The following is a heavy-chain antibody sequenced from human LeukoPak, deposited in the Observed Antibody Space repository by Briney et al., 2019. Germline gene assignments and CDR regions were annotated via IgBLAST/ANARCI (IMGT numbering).Heavy chain of an antibody. J-gene: IGHJ4*02. CDR1: GGSTSSYY. V-gene: IGHV4-59*08. CDR2: IYYSGRT. CDR3: ARTIPDSSGYYYSDY. Sequence: SETLSLTCTVSGGSTSSYYWSWIRQPPGKELEWIGYIYYSGRTYYNPSLKSRVTISVDTSKNQFSLSLSSVTAADTAVYYCARTIPDSSGYYYSDYWGQGTLVTVSS. D-gene: IGHD3-22*01.